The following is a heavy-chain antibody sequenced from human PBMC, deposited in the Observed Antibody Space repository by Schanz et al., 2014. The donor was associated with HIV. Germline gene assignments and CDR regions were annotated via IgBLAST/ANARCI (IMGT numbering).Heavy chain of an antibody. CDR3: AKHWDYYDSSAFDY. CDR1: GFTFSSLG. CDR2: ISEFGGSA. Sequence: EVQLLESGGGLVQPGGSLRLSCAASGFTFSSLGMSWVRQAPGEGLEWVSGISEFGGSAWYADSVKGRFTISRDNSKNTLYLQMDSLRAEDTALYYCAKHWDYYDSSAFDYWGQGTRVTVAS. D-gene: IGHD3-22*01. J-gene: IGHJ4*02. V-gene: IGHV3-23*01.